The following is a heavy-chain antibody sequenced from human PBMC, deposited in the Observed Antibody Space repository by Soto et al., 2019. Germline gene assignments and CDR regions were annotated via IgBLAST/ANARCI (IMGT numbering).Heavy chain of an antibody. CDR2: INPSGGST. V-gene: IGHV1-46*01. Sequence: GASVKVSCKASGYTFPSYYMHWVRQAPGQGLEWMGIINPSGGSTSYAQKFQGRVTMTRDTSTSTVYMELSSLRSEDTAVYYCARIYDSSGYPPDAFDIWGQGTMVTVSS. CDR1: GYTFPSYY. D-gene: IGHD3-22*01. J-gene: IGHJ3*02. CDR3: ARIYDSSGYPPDAFDI.